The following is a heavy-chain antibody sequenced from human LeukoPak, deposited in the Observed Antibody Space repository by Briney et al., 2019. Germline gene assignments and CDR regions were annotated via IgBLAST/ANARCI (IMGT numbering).Heavy chain of an antibody. CDR2: ISSDWGTT. V-gene: IGHV3-64*04. CDR3: ARALLVRNGYNYSPNYFDY. J-gene: IGHJ4*02. D-gene: IGHD5-24*01. CDR1: GFTFSSYT. Sequence: GGSLRLSCSASGFTFSSYTMHWVRQAPGKGLEYVSGISSDWGTTNYADSVKGRFTISRDNSKNTLYLQMNSLRAEDTAVYYCARALLVRNGYNYSPNYFDYWGQGTLVTVSS.